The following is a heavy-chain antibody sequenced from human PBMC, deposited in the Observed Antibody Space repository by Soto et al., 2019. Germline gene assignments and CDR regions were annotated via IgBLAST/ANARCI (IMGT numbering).Heavy chain of an antibody. V-gene: IGHV3-23*01. CDR3: AKVLSSPSRITMVRGAPPPDY. D-gene: IGHD3-10*01. J-gene: IGHJ4*02. CDR1: GFTFSSYA. Sequence: PGGSLRLSCAASGFTFSSYAMSWVRQAPGKGLERVSAISGSGGSTYYADSVKGRITISRDNSKNTLYQQMNSLKAEDTDEYYCAKVLSSPSRITMVRGAPPPDYWGQGTQVTVSS. CDR2: ISGSGGST.